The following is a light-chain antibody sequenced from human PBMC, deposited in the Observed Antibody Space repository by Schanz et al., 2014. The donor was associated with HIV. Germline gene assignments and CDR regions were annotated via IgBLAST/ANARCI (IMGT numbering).Light chain of an antibody. CDR2: DVT. Sequence: QSVLTQPASVSGSLGQSITISCTGTSGDVGRYDYVSWYQQHPGQAPKLLIYDVTYRPSGISNRFSGSKSAYTASLTISGLQPEDEADYYCSSYTTSSTLVFGGGTKVTVL. CDR1: SGDVGRYDY. CDR3: SSYTTSSTLV. V-gene: IGLV2-14*03. J-gene: IGLJ2*01.